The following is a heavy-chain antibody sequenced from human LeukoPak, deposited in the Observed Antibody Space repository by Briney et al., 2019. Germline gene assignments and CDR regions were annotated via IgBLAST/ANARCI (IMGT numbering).Heavy chain of an antibody. CDR1: GYTFTGPY. J-gene: IGHJ4*02. CDR2: INPSGGST. D-gene: IGHD1-26*01. V-gene: IGHV1-46*01. CDR3: ARDAVGASYYFDY. Sequence: ASLKVSCKASGYTFTGPYIHWMRQAPGQGLEWMGIINPSGGSTSYAQKFQGRVTMTRDTSTSTVYMELSSLRSEDTAVYYCARDAVGASYYFDYWGQGTLVTVSS.